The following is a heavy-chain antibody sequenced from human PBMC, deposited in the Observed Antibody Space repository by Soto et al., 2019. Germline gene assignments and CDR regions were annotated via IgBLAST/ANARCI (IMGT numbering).Heavy chain of an antibody. CDR2: IHPGDSDT. Sequence: PGESLKISCKGSGYSFSSYWIGWVRPMSGKGLEWMGIIHPGDSDTRYNPSFQGQVTTSVDRSITTAYLQWSSLKASDTAMYFCARSPTATLTSHFDYWGHGTLVTVSS. J-gene: IGHJ4*01. CDR1: GYSFSSYW. D-gene: IGHD5-18*01. CDR3: ARSPTATLTSHFDY. V-gene: IGHV5-51*01.